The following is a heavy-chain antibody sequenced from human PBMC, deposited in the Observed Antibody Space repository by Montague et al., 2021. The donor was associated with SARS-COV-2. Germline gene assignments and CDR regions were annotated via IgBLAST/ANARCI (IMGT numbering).Heavy chain of an antibody. CDR2: IYYSGST. D-gene: IGHD3-10*01. J-gene: IGHJ6*02. CDR3: ARINGSGSYFNEAHRRYYYYYGMDV. CDR1: GGSISNYY. V-gene: IGHV4-59*01. Sequence: SETLSLTCSVSGGSISNYYRTWIRQPPGKGLEWVGYIYYSGSTNYNPSLKSRVTISVDTSKNQFSLRLTSVTAADTAVYYCARINGSGSYFNEAHRRYYYYYGMDVWGQGTTVTVSS.